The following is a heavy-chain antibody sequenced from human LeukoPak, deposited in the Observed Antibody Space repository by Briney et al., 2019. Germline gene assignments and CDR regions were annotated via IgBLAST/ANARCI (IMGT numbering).Heavy chain of an antibody. CDR1: GYSISSGYY. CDR2: IYHSGST. J-gene: IGHJ4*02. V-gene: IGHV4-38-2*01. Sequence: SETLSLTCAVSGYSISSGYYWGWIRQPPGKGLGWIGSIYHSGSTYYNPSLKSRVTISVDTSKNQFSLKLSSVTAADTAVYYCASFCRDGYNCVGDFDYWGQGTLVTVSS. CDR3: ASFCRDGYNCVGDFDY. D-gene: IGHD5-24*01.